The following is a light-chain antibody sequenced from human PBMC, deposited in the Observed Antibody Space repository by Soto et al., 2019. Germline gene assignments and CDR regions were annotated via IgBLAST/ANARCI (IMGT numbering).Light chain of an antibody. J-gene: IGKJ4*01. V-gene: IGKV3-15*01. CDR1: QSVSSN. Sequence: EIVMTQAPATLSVSPGERATLSCRASQSVSSNLAWYQQKPVQTPKLLIYVESTRATGSPARFSGSGSGTEFTLTISSLQSEDFAVYYCQQYNVWPLTFGGGTKVEFK. CDR3: QQYNVWPLT. CDR2: VES.